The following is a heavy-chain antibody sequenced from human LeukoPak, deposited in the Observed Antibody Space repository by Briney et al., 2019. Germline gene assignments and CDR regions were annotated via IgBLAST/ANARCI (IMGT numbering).Heavy chain of an antibody. CDR2: ISSSSTHI. Sequence: GGSLRLTCAASGFTLSSYSMNWVRQAPGKGLEWVSYISSSSTHIYYADSVKGRFTISRDNARNSLYLQMNSLRAEDTAIYYCARSEHSSSSFDYWGQGTLVTVSS. CDR1: GFTLSSYS. D-gene: IGHD6-6*01. CDR3: ARSEHSSSSFDY. V-gene: IGHV3-21*01. J-gene: IGHJ4*02.